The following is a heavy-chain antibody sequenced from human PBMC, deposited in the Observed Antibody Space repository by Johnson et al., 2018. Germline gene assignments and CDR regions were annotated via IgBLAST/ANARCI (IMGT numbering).Heavy chain of an antibody. J-gene: IGHJ6*02. CDR1: GFTFSRSD. CDR3: VRVSWATVTPDYYYSMDV. D-gene: IGHD4-17*01. CDR2: IGTGGDT. V-gene: IGHV3-13*01. Sequence: EVQLVETGGGLVQPGGSLRLSCEASGFTFSRSDMHWVRQVPGKGLEWVSAIGTGGDTYYPDSVTGRFIISRNTSKNKLFLQRGSLRAEDTAVYYCVRVSWATVTPDYYYSMDVWGQGTTVTVSS.